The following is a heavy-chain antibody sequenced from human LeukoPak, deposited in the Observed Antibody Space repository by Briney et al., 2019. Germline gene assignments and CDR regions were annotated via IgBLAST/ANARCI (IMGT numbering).Heavy chain of an antibody. CDR3: GAGNDFWSGSDY. CDR1: GGTFSIYA. CDR2: IIPIFGTA. D-gene: IGHD3-3*01. V-gene: IGHV1-69*13. J-gene: IGHJ4*02. Sequence: GASVKVSCKASGGTFSIYAISWVRQAPGQGLEWMGGIIPIFGTANYAQKFQGRVTITADESTSTAYMELSSLRSEDTAVYYCGAGNDFWSGSDYWGQGTLVTVSS.